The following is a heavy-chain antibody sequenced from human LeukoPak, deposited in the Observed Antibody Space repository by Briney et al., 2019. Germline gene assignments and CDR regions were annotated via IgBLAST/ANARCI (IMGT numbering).Heavy chain of an antibody. V-gene: IGHV3-33*01. CDR3: ARRESDAFGI. Sequence: GRSLRLSCAASGFSFSSYGMHWVRQAPGKGLEWVAIIWYDGSNKYYADSVKGRFTISRDNSKNTLYLQVNSLRAEDTAVYYCARRESDAFGIWGQGTMVTVSS. J-gene: IGHJ3*02. CDR2: IWYDGSNK. CDR1: GFSFSSYG. D-gene: IGHD1-26*01.